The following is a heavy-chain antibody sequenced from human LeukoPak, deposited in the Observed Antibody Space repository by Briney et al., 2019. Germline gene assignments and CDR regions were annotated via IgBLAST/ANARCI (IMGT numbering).Heavy chain of an antibody. Sequence: AGRSLRLSCAASGFTFSSYGMHWVRQVPGKGLEWVAVISYDGSNKYYADSVKGRFTISRDNSKNTLYLQMNSLRAEDTAVYYCASAVAGTGGPFDYWGQGTLVTVSS. CDR2: ISYDGSNK. D-gene: IGHD6-19*01. J-gene: IGHJ4*02. V-gene: IGHV3-30*03. CDR3: ASAVAGTGGPFDY. CDR1: GFTFSSYG.